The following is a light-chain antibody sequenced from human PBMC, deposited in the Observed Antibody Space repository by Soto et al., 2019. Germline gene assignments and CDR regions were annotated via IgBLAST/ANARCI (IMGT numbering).Light chain of an antibody. CDR2: GAS. CDR3: QHYNSWPRT. CDR1: QSVSSN. J-gene: IGKJ1*01. V-gene: IGKV3-15*01. Sequence: EIVMTQSPATLSVSPGERATLSCRASQSVSSNLAWYQQKPGQAPRLLIYGASNRATGIPARFSGSGSGTEFTLTISSLQSEDFAVYYCQHYNSWPRTFGQGTKVEI.